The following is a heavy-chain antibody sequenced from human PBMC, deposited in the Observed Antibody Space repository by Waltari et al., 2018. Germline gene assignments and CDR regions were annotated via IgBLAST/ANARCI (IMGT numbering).Heavy chain of an antibody. D-gene: IGHD2-15*01. J-gene: IGHJ4*02. CDR3: TRGGNYYFDY. Sequence: VQLVESGGGVVQPGRSLRLSCAASGFTFSSSWKHWVRQPPGKGLVWVSRINPDGRTTNYADSVRGRFTISRDNAQNTVYLEMNSLRAEDTAVYFCTRGGNYYFDYWGRGTLVTVSS. CDR1: GFTFSSSW. V-gene: IGHV3-74*02. CDR2: INPDGRTT.